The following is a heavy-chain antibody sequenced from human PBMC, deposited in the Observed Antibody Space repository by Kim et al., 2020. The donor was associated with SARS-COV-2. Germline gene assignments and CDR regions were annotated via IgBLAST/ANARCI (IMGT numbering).Heavy chain of an antibody. D-gene: IGHD2-15*01. J-gene: IGHJ6*02. Sequence: GGSLRLSCAASGFSINEYSMPWVRQAPGKGLEWVSSISGSGNYIHYADSVKGRFTVSRDNAKKSLYLQMNSLRAEDTAVYFCARVRDCRGGSCRWPSLDFWGQGTPVTVSS. CDR1: GFSINEYS. CDR3: ARVRDCRGGSCRWPSLDF. CDR2: ISGSGNYI. V-gene: IGHV3-21*04.